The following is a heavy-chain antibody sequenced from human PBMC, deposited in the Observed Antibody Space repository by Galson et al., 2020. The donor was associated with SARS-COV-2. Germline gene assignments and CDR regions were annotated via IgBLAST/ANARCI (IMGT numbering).Heavy chain of an antibody. D-gene: IGHD2-2*02. J-gene: IGHJ6*03. CDR2: INHGGST. V-gene: IGHV4-34*01. CDR1: GGSFSGYY. CDR3: ARGHRGVVPSPVLGLGPYYSYFYMDV. Sequence: SETLSLTCAVYGGSFSGYYWSWIRQAPGKGLAWIGEINHGGSTNYNPSLKRRVTISVDTSKNQFSLRLRSVTAADTAVYYCARGHRGVVPSPVLGLGPYYSYFYMDVWGKGTTVTVSS.